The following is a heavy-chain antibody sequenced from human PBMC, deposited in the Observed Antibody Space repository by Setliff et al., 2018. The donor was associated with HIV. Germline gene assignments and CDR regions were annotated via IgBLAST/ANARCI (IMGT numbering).Heavy chain of an antibody. CDR2: IYYSGST. J-gene: IGHJ4*02. Sequence: SETLSLTCTVSGGSISSSSYYWGWIRQPPGKGLEWIGSIYYSGSTYYNPSLKSRDTISVDTSKNQFSLKLSSVTAADTAVYYCARAVQLGYFDYWGQGTLFTVSS. CDR1: GGSISSSSYY. V-gene: IGHV4-39*07. CDR3: ARAVQLGYFDY. D-gene: IGHD6-6*01.